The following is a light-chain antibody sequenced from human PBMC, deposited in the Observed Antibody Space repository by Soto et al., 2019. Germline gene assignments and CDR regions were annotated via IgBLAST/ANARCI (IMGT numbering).Light chain of an antibody. J-gene: IGKJ4*01. CDR2: AAS. Sequence: AIRMTQSPSSFSASTGDRVTITCRASQGISSYLAWYQQKPGKAPKLLIYAASTLYTGVPSRFSGSGYGTEFTLTINSLQSEDFAVYYCQRYNNWPLTFGGGTKV. CDR3: QRYNNWPLT. CDR1: QGISSY. V-gene: IGKV1-8*01.